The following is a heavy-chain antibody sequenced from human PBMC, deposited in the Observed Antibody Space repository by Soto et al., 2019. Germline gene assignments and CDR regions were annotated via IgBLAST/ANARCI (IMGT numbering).Heavy chain of an antibody. CDR3: AKDGGPAYCNSPGCSAEHFDY. D-gene: IGHD2-2*01. Sequence: ASVKVSCKASGYTFTSYYMHWVRQAPGQGLEWMGIINPSGGSTSYAQKFQGRVTMTRNTLYLQTSSLRHEDTAVYYCAKDGGPAYCNSPGCSAEHFDYWGRGTQVTVSS. V-gene: IGHV1-46*01. CDR1: GYTFTSYY. CDR2: INPSGGST. J-gene: IGHJ4*02.